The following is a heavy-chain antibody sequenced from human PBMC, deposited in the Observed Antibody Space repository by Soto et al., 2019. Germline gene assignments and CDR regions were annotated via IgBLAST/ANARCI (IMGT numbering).Heavy chain of an antibody. V-gene: IGHV3-30*18. CDR3: AKDKLPIAAAALNWFDP. CDR1: GFTFSSYG. CDR2: ISYDGSNK. Sequence: AGGSLRLSCAASGFTFSSYGMHWVRQAPGKGLEWVAVISYDGSNKYYADSVKGRFTISRDNSKNTLYLQMNSLRAEDTAVYYCAKDKLPIAAAALNWFDPWGQGTLVTVSS. D-gene: IGHD6-13*01. J-gene: IGHJ5*02.